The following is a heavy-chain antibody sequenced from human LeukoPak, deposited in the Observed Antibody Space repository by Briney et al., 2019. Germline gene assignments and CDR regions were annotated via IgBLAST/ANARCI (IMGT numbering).Heavy chain of an antibody. CDR3: ARARGYCSGGSCYPYFDY. CDR2: INPNSGGT. D-gene: IGHD2-15*01. Sequence: ASVKVSCKASGYTLTGYYMHWVRQAPGQGLEWMGWINPNSGGTNYAQKFQGRVTMTRDTSISTAYMELSRLRSDDTAVYYCARARGYCSGGSCYPYFDYWGQGTLVTVSS. J-gene: IGHJ4*02. CDR1: GYTLTGYY. V-gene: IGHV1-2*02.